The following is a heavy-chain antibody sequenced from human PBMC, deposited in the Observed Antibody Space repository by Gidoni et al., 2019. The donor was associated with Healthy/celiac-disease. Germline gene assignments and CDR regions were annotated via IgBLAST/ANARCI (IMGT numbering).Heavy chain of an antibody. J-gene: IGHJ4*02. CDR1: GFTFSSYA. D-gene: IGHD2-8*01. Sequence: VQLLESGGGLVQPGGSLRLSCASSGFTFSSYAMSWVRQAPGKGLEWVAAIRGSGGRTYYAESVKGRFNIARDNSKNTLYLQMNSLRAEDTAVYYCAKEESCTNGVCPRDFDYWGQGTLVTVSS. CDR3: AKEESCTNGVCPRDFDY. V-gene: IGHV3-23*01. CDR2: IRGSGGRT.